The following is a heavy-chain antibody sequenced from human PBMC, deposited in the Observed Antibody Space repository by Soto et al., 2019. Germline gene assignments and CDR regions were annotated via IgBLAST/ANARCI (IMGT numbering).Heavy chain of an antibody. V-gene: IGHV4-59*01. CDR2: IYSGGST. J-gene: IGHJ4*02. Sequence: SETLSLTCTVSGDSIRSYYWAWIRQPPGKGLEWIGYIYSGGSTFYKPSLKSRVTISIDTSKNQFSLRLSSVSAVDTAVYYCARAPRSGDRFDYWGQGTLVTVSS. D-gene: IGHD3-10*01. CDR3: ARAPRSGDRFDY. CDR1: GDSIRSYY.